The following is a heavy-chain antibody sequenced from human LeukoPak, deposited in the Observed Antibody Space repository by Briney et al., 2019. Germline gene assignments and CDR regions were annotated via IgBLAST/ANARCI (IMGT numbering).Heavy chain of an antibody. CDR1: GGSISSGDYY. V-gene: IGHV4-30-4*01. CDR2: IYYSGST. CDR3: ARTLAYCGGDCFSRWFDP. J-gene: IGHJ5*02. Sequence: SQTLSLTCSVSGGSISSGDYYWSWIRQPPEKGLEWIGYIYYSGSTYYNPSLKSRVTISVDTSKNQFSLKLSSVTAADTAVYYCARTLAYCGGDCFSRWFDPWGQGTLVTVSS. D-gene: IGHD2-21*02.